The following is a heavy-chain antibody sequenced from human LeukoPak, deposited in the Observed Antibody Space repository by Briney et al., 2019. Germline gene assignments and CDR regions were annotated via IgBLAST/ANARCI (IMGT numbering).Heavy chain of an antibody. J-gene: IGHJ4*02. V-gene: IGHV4-59*01. Sequence: SETLSLTCTVSGGSINKYYWSWIRQPPGKGLEWIGYIYYSGSTNYNPSLKSRVTISEDTSKNQFSLKLSSVTAADTAVYYCARGSFHMVDYWGQGTLVTVSS. CDR1: GGSINKYY. CDR2: IYYSGST. CDR3: ARGSFHMVDY.